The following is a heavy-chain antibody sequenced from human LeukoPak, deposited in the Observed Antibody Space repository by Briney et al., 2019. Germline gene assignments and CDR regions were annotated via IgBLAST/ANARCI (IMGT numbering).Heavy chain of an antibody. Sequence: GGSLRLSCAASGFTFTNYAMTWVRQAPGKGLEWVAATVGIGPDTYHADSVKGRFTISRDNSKNILYLQMNSLRVEDTAVYYCARDHYGGNSDYWGQGTLVTVSS. CDR2: TVGIGPDT. V-gene: IGHV3-23*01. CDR3: ARDHYGGNSDY. D-gene: IGHD4-23*01. J-gene: IGHJ4*02. CDR1: GFTFTNYA.